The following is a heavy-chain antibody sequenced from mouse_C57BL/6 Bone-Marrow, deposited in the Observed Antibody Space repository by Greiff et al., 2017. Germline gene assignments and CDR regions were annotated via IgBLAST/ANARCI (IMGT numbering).Heavy chain of an antibody. CDR3: ARHRSYYAMDY. CDR2: ISSGGSYT. D-gene: IGHD1-1*01. Sequence: DVMLVESGGDLVKPGGSLKLSCAASGFTFSSYGMSWVRQTPDKRLEWVATISSGGSYTYYPDSVKGRFTISRDNAKNTLYLHMSSLKSEDTAMYYCARHRSYYAMDYWGQGTSVTVSS. V-gene: IGHV5-6*02. J-gene: IGHJ4*01. CDR1: GFTFSSYG.